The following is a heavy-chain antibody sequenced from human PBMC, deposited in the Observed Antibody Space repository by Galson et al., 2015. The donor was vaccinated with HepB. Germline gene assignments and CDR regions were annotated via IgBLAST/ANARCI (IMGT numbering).Heavy chain of an antibody. CDR2: ISSGGGTT. D-gene: IGHD1-1*01. CDR3: VRVGTFATAYGHFDY. Sequence: SLRLSCAASRFTFSNYWMHWVRQAPGKGLVWVSRISSGGGTTAYADSVKGRFTVSRDNAKNTLYLQMNSLRVEDTAVYYCVRVGTFATAYGHFDYWGQGTLVTVSS. J-gene: IGHJ4*02. V-gene: IGHV3-74*01. CDR1: RFTFSNYW.